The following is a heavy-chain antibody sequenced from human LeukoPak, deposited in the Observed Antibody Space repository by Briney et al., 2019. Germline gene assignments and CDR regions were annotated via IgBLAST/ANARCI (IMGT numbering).Heavy chain of an antibody. CDR3: ARKGLVVIRPDDAFDI. Sequence: ASVKVSCKASGYTFTSYYMHWVRQAPGQGLEWMGIINPSGGSTSYAQKFQGRVTMTRDTSTSTVYMELSSLRSEDTAVYYCARKGLVVIRPDDAFDIWGQGTMVTVSS. CDR1: GYTFTSYY. V-gene: IGHV1-46*01. D-gene: IGHD3-22*01. CDR2: INPSGGST. J-gene: IGHJ3*02.